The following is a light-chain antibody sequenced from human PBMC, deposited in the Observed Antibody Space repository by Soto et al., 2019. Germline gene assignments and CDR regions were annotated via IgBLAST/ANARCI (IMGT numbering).Light chain of an antibody. CDR2: GAS. Sequence: DIQMTQSPSVLSASVGDRVTITFRASQSIGKHLNWYQQKPGKAPKFLIYGASTLQSGVPSRFTGSGSGTDFTLTVNSLQAEDFATYYCQQGYSSPATFGQGTRLEIK. J-gene: IGKJ5*01. V-gene: IGKV1-39*01. CDR1: QSIGKH. CDR3: QQGYSSPAT.